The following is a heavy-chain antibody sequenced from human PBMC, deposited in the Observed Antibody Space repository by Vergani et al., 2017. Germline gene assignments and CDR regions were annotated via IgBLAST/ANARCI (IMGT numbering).Heavy chain of an antibody. CDR1: GFTFSSYA. D-gene: IGHD2-15*01. V-gene: IGHV3-23*01. Sequence: EVQLLESGGGLVQTGGSLRLSCAASGFTFSSYAMSWVRQAPGKGLEGVSAISGSGGGTYYADSVKGRFTISRDNSKNTLYLQMNSLRAEDTAVYYCAKGDIVVAPAFDYWGQGTLVTVSS. J-gene: IGHJ4*02. CDR2: ISGSGGGT. CDR3: AKGDIVVAPAFDY.